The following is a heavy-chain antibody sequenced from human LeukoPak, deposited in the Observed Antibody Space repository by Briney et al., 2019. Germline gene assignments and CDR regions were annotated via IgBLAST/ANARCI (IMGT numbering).Heavy chain of an antibody. CDR1: GYTFTGYH. V-gene: IGHV1-2*06. CDR3: ARISRDHSV. D-gene: IGHD1-14*01. CDR2: INPYSGDT. J-gene: IGHJ3*01. Sequence: GASVKVSCKASGYTFTGYHIHWVRQAPGQGLEWMGRINPYSGDTNFAQKFQGRVTMTRDTSITTAYMELSRLRSDDTAVYYCARISRDHSVWGQGTMVTVSS.